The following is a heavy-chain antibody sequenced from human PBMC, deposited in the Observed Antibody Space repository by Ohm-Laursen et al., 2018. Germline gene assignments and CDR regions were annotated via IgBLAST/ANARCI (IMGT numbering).Heavy chain of an antibody. V-gene: IGHV3-30*02. J-gene: IGHJ6*02. Sequence: SLRLSCAASGFTFSNYAMYWVRQAPGKGLEWAALIWHDGSNKYYADSVKGRFTISRDNSKNTLYLQMNSLRAEDTAVYYCAKEWEPNNYGMDVWGQGTTVTVSS. CDR3: AKEWEPNNYGMDV. CDR1: GFTFSNYA. D-gene: IGHD1-26*01. CDR2: IWHDGSNK.